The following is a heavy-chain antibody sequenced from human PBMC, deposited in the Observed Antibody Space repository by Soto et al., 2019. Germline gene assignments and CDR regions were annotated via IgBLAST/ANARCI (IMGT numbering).Heavy chain of an antibody. V-gene: IGHV3-15*01. J-gene: IGHJ6*02. CDR3: TTDAGVEQWHYYYYGMDV. CDR1: GFTFSNAW. D-gene: IGHD6-19*01. Sequence: EVQLVESGGGLVKPGGSLSLSCAASGFTFSNAWMSWVRQAPGKGLEWVGRIKSKTDGGTTDYAAPVKGRFTISRDDSKNPLYLQMHSLKTEDTAVYYCTTDAGVEQWHYYYYGMDVWGQGTTVTVSS. CDR2: IKSKTDGGTT.